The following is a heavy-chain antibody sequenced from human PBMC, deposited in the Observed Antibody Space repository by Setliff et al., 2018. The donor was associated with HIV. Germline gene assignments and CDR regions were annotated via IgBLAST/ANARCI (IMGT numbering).Heavy chain of an antibody. CDR1: GFTFSSYS. CDR2: ISRGGRTK. CDR3: ARVTVMATITYWYFDL. J-gene: IGHJ2*01. D-gene: IGHD5-12*01. V-gene: IGHV3-48*04. Sequence: PGGSLRLSCAASGFTFSSYSMNWVRQAPGKGLEWVSYISRGGRTKYYADSVKGRFTISRDNAKNSLYLQMNSLRAEDTTIYYCARVTVMATITYWYFDLWGRGTLVTVSS.